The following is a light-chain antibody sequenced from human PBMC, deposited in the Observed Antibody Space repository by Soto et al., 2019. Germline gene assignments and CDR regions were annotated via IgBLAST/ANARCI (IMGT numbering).Light chain of an antibody. CDR3: QHYNS. CDR2: KAS. V-gene: IGKV1-5*03. CDR1: QTISSR. J-gene: IGKJ3*01. Sequence: DIQMTQSPSTLSASVGDRVTITCRASQTISSRLAWYQQKPGKAPKLLIYKASTLEGGVPSRFSGSGSGTEFTLTISSLQPYDFATYYCQHYNSFGPGTKVDIK.